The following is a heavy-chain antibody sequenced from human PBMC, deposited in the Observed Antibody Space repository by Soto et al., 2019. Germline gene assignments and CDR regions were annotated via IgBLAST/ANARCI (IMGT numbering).Heavy chain of an antibody. D-gene: IGHD3-22*01. CDR1: GFTFSSYA. Sequence: PGGSLRLSCAASGFTFSSYAMHWVRQAPGKGLEYVSAISSNGGSTYYANSVKGRFTISRDNSKNTLYLQMGSLRAEDMAVYYCARDSSSSGYSGVVDIWGQGTMVT. J-gene: IGHJ3*02. CDR2: ISSNGGST. CDR3: ARDSSSSGYSGVVDI. V-gene: IGHV3-64*01.